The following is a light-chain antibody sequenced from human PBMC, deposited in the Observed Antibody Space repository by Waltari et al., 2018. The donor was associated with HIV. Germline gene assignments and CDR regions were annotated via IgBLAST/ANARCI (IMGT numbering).Light chain of an antibody. CDR3: QLQGT. CDR1: QSISSY. V-gene: IGKV1-39*01. Sequence: DIQMTQSPSSLSASVGDRVTITCRASQSISSYLNWYQQKPGKAPKLLIYAASSLQSGVPSRFSGSGSGTDFTLTISSLQPEDFATYYCQLQGTFGGGTKVEIK. CDR2: AAS. J-gene: IGKJ4*01.